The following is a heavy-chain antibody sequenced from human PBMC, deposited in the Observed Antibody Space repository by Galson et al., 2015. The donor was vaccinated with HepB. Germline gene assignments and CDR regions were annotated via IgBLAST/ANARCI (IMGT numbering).Heavy chain of an antibody. CDR1: GFTFSSYG. J-gene: IGHJ2*01. CDR3: AKENTGDWYFDL. Sequence: SLRLSCAASGFTFSSYGMHWVRQAPGKGLEWVAFIRYDGSNKYYADSVKGRFTISRDNSKNTLYLQMNSLRAEDTAVYYCAKENTGDWYFDLWGRGTLVTVSS. CDR2: IRYDGSNK. V-gene: IGHV3-30*02. D-gene: IGHD1-14*01.